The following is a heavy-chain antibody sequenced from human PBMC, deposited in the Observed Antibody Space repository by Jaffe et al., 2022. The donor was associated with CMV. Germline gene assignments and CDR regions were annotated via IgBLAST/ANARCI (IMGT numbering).Heavy chain of an antibody. CDR2: ISYDGADT. CDR1: GFTFTNYG. Sequence: EGQLLESGGGLVQPGGSLRLSCAASGFTFTNYGMSWFRQAPGKGLEWVSAISYDGADTYFADSVRGRFSISRDDSKNTLYLQMKSLRAEDTAIYYCAKDKRGIGYDSSGNYFPDAFDIWGQGTMVTVSS. V-gene: IGHV3-23*01. CDR3: AKDKRGIGYDSSGNYFPDAFDI. D-gene: IGHD3-22*01. J-gene: IGHJ3*02.